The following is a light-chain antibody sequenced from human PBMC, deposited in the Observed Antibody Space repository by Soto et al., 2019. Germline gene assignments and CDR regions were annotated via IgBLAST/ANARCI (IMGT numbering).Light chain of an antibody. CDR1: LSISSW. V-gene: IGKV1-5*01. J-gene: IGKJ1*01. Sequence: DIQMPQYPSILSASVGDRVTMSCRASLSISSWLAWYQQKPGKDTNLLIFDASTLETGVPSRFSGSEAETEFTLTISGLQPDDFATYYCQQYNSSPWTFGQGTKVEIK. CDR3: QQYNSSPWT. CDR2: DAS.